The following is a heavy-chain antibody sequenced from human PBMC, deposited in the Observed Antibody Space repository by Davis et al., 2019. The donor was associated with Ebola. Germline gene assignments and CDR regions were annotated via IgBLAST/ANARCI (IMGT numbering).Heavy chain of an antibody. CDR1: GFTFSSYS. Sequence: GESLKISCAASGFTFSSYSMNWVRQAPGKGLEWVSSISSSSSYIYYADSVKGRFSVSRDSSRSTLSLQMNSLRAEDTAVYYCARDLRYSGSYYIWGQGTMVTVSS. CDR2: ISSSSSYI. CDR3: ARDLRYSGSYYI. V-gene: IGHV3-21*04. D-gene: IGHD1-26*01. J-gene: IGHJ3*02.